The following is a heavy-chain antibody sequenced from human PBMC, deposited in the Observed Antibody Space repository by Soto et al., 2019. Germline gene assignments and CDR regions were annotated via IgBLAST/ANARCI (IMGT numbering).Heavy chain of an antibody. CDR3: ARKNDYGDFDY. D-gene: IGHD4-17*01. Sequence: QVRLVQSGAEVKKPGASVKVSCKASGYTFTSYGISWVRQAPGQGREWMGWISACSGNTNYAQKLQGRVTMTTDTSTSTAYMDLRSLRSDDTAVYYCARKNDYGDFDYWGQGTLVTVSS. CDR2: ISACSGNT. J-gene: IGHJ4*02. V-gene: IGHV1-18*01. CDR1: GYTFTSYG.